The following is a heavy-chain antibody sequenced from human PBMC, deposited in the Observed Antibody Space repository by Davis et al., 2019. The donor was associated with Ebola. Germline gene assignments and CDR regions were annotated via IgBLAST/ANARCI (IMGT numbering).Heavy chain of an antibody. J-gene: IGHJ5*02. V-gene: IGHV1-69*11. D-gene: IGHD5-24*01. CDR3: ATDRVEMTTIVGGNWFDP. Sequence: AASVKVSCKASGGTFSSYAISWVRQAPGQGLEWMGRIIPILGTANYAQKFQGRVTITADESTSTAYMELSSLRSEDTAVYYCATDRVEMTTIVGGNWFDPWGQGTLVTVSS. CDR1: GGTFSSYA. CDR2: IIPILGTA.